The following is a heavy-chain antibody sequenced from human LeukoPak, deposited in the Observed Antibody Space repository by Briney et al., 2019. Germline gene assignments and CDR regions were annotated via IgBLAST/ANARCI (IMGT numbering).Heavy chain of an antibody. D-gene: IGHD3-3*01. J-gene: IGHJ4*02. CDR3: ARGVWSGYYVYYFDY. Sequence: SETLSLTCAVDGGSFSGYYWSWVRQPPGKGLEWIGEINHSGRTNYNPSLKSRVTISVDTSKNQFSLELSSVTAADTAVYYCARGVWSGYYVYYFDYWGQGTLVTVSS. CDR1: GGSFSGYY. V-gene: IGHV4-34*01. CDR2: INHSGRT.